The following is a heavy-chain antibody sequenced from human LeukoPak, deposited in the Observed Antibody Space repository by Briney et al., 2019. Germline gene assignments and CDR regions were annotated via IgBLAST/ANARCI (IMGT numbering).Heavy chain of an antibody. CDR2: ISNDGGRT. Sequence: GGSLRLSCAASGFSVSNYDMSWVRQAPGKGLERVSGISNDGGRTYYADSVKGRLTISRDNSKNSLYLQMNSLRVEDTAVYYCAKGRIVGATSFDYWGQGSLVTVSS. CDR3: AKGRIVGATSFDY. D-gene: IGHD1-26*01. V-gene: IGHV3-23*01. CDR1: GFSVSNYD. J-gene: IGHJ4*02.